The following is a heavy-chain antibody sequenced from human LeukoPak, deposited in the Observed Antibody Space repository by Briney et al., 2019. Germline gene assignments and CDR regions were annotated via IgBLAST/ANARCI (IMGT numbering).Heavy chain of an antibody. D-gene: IGHD6-13*01. CDR2: ISSSSSYT. J-gene: IGHJ6*02. Sequence: PGGSLRLSCAASGXTFSDYYMSWIRQAPGKGLEWVSYISSSSSYTNYADSVKGRFTISRDNAKNSLYLQMNSLRAEDAAVYYCAREVTAAGNYYYYGMDVWGQGTTVTVSS. V-gene: IGHV3-11*06. CDR1: GXTFSDYY. CDR3: AREVTAAGNYYYYGMDV.